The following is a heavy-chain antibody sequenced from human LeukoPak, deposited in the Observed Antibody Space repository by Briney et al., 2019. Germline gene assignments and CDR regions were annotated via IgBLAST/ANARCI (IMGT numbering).Heavy chain of an antibody. D-gene: IGHD5-12*01. CDR1: GFTLSSYA. V-gene: IGHV3-23*01. CDR3: APLAATTDY. Sequence: GGSLRLSCAASGFTLSSYAMSWVRQAPGKGLEWVSSISASGGGTYYADSVKGRFTISRDTSKNTLYFQMNSLRAEDTAVYYCAPLAATTDYWGQGTLVTVSS. CDR2: ISASGGGT. J-gene: IGHJ4*02.